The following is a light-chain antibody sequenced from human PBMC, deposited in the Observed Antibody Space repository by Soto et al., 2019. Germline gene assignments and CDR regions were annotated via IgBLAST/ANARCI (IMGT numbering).Light chain of an antibody. CDR1: ESVGSA. CDR3: QQRDSWPLT. CDR2: DVF. V-gene: IGKV3-11*01. Sequence: ENVLTQSPATLSLSPGEGATLSCRASESVGSALAWYQQKPGQPPRLLIYDVFGRATGVPARFSGSGSGTDFTLTISSLEPEDFAVYYCQQRDSWPLTFGGGTKVEIK. J-gene: IGKJ4*01.